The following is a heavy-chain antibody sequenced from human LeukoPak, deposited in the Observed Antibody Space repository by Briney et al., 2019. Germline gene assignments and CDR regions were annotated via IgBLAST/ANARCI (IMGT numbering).Heavy chain of an antibody. CDR3: ARGGIRYFDWLFEY. Sequence: SETLSLTCTVSGGSISSYYWSWIRQPPGKGLEWIGYIYYSGSTNYNPSLKSRVTISVDTSKNQFSLKLSSVTAADTAVYYCARGGIRYFDWLFEYWGQGTLVTVSS. D-gene: IGHD3-9*01. V-gene: IGHV4-59*01. J-gene: IGHJ4*02. CDR2: IYYSGST. CDR1: GGSISSYY.